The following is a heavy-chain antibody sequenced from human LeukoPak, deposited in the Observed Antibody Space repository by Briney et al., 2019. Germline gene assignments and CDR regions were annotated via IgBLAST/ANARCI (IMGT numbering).Heavy chain of an antibody. V-gene: IGHV3-74*01. J-gene: IGHJ4*02. D-gene: IGHD6-6*01. CDR1: GFTFSKYR. Sequence: GGSLRLSCKVSGFTFSKYRMHWVRQAPGKGLVWVSRINSDGTTTNYADSVRGRFTISRDNANNTLYLQVNSLRVEDTAIYYCARSDYSNSSRHFDYWGQGTLVTVSS. CDR2: INSDGTTT. CDR3: ARSDYSNSSRHFDY.